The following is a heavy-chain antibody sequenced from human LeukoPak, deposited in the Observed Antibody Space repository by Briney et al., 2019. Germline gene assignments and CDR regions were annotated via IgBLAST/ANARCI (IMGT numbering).Heavy chain of an antibody. J-gene: IGHJ6*02. CDR2: MNPNSGNT. CDR3: ARTPMGV. CDR1: GGTFSSYA. V-gene: IGHV1-8*02. Sequence: GASVKVSCKASGGTFSSYAISWVRQAPGQGLEWMGWMNPNSGNTGYAQKFQGRVTMTRNTSISTAYMELSSLRSEDTAVYYCARTPMGVWGQGTTVTVSS.